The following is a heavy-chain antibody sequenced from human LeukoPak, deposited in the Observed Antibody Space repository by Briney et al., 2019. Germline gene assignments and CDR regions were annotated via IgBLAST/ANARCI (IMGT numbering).Heavy chain of an antibody. V-gene: IGHV3-48*01. CDR1: GFTFSSYS. CDR3: ARGEWLRFNGY. CDR2: ISSSSSTI. Sequence: PGGSLRLSCAASGFTFSSYSMNWVRQAPGKGLEWVSYISSSSSTIYYADSVKGRFTISRDNAKNSLYLQMNSLRAEDTAVYYCARGEWLRFNGYWGQGTLVTVSS. J-gene: IGHJ4*02. D-gene: IGHD5-12*01.